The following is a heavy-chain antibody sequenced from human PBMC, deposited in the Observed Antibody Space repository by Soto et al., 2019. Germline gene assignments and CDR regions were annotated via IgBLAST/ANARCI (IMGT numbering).Heavy chain of an antibody. CDR3: ALPGGRDCLTYFAL. CDR2: IRNSGDTT. J-gene: IGHJ2*01. Sequence: DVQLVESGGGLVQPGGSLRLSCAASGFTFGAFEMNWVRQAPGKGPEWISNIRNSGDTTYYADSVKGRFSISRDNANNAFFLQRSSPTPEDTALYYCALPGGRDCLTYFALGGRGTLVSVSS. V-gene: IGHV3-48*03. CDR1: GFTFGAFE. D-gene: IGHD2-2*01.